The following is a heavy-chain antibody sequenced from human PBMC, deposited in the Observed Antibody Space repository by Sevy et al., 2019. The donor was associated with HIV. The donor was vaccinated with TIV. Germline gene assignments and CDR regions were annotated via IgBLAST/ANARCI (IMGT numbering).Heavy chain of an antibody. Sequence: ASVKVSCKASGYTFTSYAMNWVRQAPGQGLEWMGWINTNTGNPTYAQGFTGRFVFSLDTSVSTAYLQISSLKAEDTAVYYCARDGVRSYYYDSSGRSKWFYPWGQGTLVTVSS. CDR2: INTNTGNP. CDR1: GYTFTSYA. D-gene: IGHD3-22*01. CDR3: ARDGVRSYYYDSSGRSKWFYP. J-gene: IGHJ5*02. V-gene: IGHV7-4-1*02.